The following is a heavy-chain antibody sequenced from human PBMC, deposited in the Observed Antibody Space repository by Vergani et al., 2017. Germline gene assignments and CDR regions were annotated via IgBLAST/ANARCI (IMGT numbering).Heavy chain of an antibody. CDR3: ARMHDPRSIDY. CDR2: IYYSGST. CDR1: GGSFSGYY. V-gene: IGHV4-34*01. J-gene: IGHJ4*02. Sequence: QVQLQQWGAGLLKPSETLSLTCAVYGGSFSGYYWSWIRQHPGKGLEWIGYIYYSGSTYYNPSLKSRVTISVDTSKNQFSLKLSSVTAADTAVYYCARMHDPRSIDYGGQGTLVTVSS.